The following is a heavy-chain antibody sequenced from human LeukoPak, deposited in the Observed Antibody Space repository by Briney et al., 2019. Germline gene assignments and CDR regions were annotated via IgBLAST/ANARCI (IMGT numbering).Heavy chain of an antibody. J-gene: IGHJ6*03. CDR1: GGSFSGYY. CDR2: INHSGST. CDR3: ARGTYSSGWAYYYYYMDV. D-gene: IGHD6-19*01. V-gene: IGHV4-34*01. Sequence: SETLSLTCAVYGGSFSGYYWSWIRQPPGKGLEWIGEINHSGSTNYNPSLKSRVTISVDTSKNQFSLKLSSVTAADTAVYYRARGTYSSGWAYYYYYMDVWGKGTTVTISS.